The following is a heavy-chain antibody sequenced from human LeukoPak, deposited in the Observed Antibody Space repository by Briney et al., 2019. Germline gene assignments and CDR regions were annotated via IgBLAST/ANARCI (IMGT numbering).Heavy chain of an antibody. J-gene: IGHJ4*02. V-gene: IGHV4-39*01. Sequence: LSETLSLTCTVSGGSISSRGYYWGWIRQPPGKGLEWIGSIYYSGSTYYNPSLKSRVTISVDTSKNQFSLNLNSVTAADTAVYYCARPVGARGVAVPDYWGQETLVTVSS. CDR2: IYYSGST. CDR1: GGSISSRGYY. D-gene: IGHD6-19*01. CDR3: ARPVGARGVAVPDY.